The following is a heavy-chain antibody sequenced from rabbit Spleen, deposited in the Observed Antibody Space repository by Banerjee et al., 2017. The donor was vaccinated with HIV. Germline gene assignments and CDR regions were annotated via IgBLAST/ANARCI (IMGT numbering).Heavy chain of an antibody. CDR1: GVSFSGSSY. CDR3: ARDTSSSFSSYGMDL. V-gene: IGHV1S40*01. J-gene: IGHJ6*01. Sequence: QSLEESGGDLVQPEGSLTLTCIASGVSFSGSSYMCWVRQAPGKGLEWIACIDAGSSGFTYFASWAKGRFTISKTSSTTVTLQMTSLTAADTATYFCARDTSSSFSSYGMDLWGPGTLVTVS. CDR2: IDAGSSGFT. D-gene: IGHD1-1*01.